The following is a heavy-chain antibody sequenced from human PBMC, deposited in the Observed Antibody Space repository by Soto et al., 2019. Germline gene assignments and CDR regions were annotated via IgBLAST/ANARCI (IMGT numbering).Heavy chain of an antibody. CDR3: ARDGWGFGESPPDY. V-gene: IGHV1-18*01. CDR2: ISAYHGNP. D-gene: IGHD3-10*01. J-gene: IGHJ4*02. Sequence: VQLVQSGAEVKKPGASVKVSCKASGYTFTSYVISWVRPSPGQGLEWMGWISAYHGNPNSAQKLHGRVTMTTDTATSTAYMELRSLRSDDTVVYYCARDGWGFGESPPDYWCQGTLVTVSS. CDR1: GYTFTSYV.